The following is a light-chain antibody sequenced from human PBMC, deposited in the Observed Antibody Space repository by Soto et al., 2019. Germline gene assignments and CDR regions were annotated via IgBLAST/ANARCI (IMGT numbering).Light chain of an antibody. Sequence: EIVLTQSPGTLSLSPGERATLPCRASQSVSSRLAWYQQKPGQAPRLLISGASSRATGIPDRFSGSGSATDFTLTISRLEPEDFALYYCQQYGSSPITFGQGTRLEIK. CDR2: GAS. J-gene: IGKJ5*01. CDR1: QSVSSR. V-gene: IGKV3-20*01. CDR3: QQYGSSPIT.